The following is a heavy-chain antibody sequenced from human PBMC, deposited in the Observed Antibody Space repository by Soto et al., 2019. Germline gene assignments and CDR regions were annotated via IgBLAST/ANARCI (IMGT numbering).Heavy chain of an antibody. V-gene: IGHV4-30-4*01. D-gene: IGHD5-18*01. Sequence: QVQLQESGPGLVKPSQTLSLTCTVSGDSISSNNNYWSWIRQPPGEGLEWIGFISYSGTTSYSPSPKSRVAISLATPKNLCSLSLSSVTAADTAVYYCATGRGYSYGLDPWGQGTLVTVSS. J-gene: IGHJ5*02. CDR3: ATGRGYSYGLDP. CDR2: ISYSGTT. CDR1: GDSISSNNNY.